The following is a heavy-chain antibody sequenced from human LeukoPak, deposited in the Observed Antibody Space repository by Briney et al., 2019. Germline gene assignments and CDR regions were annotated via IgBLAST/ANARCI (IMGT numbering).Heavy chain of an antibody. V-gene: IGHV3-74*01. CDR1: GFTFSSYW. D-gene: IGHD3-3*01. CDR2: INSDGSST. J-gene: IGHJ4*02. Sequence: GGSLRLSCAASGFTFSSYWMPWVRHAPGKGLVWVSRINSDGSSTSYADSVKGRFTISRDNSKNTLYLQMNSLRAEDTAVYYCAKEQLGRFLEWLFNFDYWGQGTLVTVSS. CDR3: AKEQLGRFLEWLFNFDY.